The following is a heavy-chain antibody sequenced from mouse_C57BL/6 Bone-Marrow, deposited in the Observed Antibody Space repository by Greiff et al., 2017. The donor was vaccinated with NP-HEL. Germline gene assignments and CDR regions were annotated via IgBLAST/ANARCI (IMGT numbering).Heavy chain of an antibody. CDR1: GYSITSGYY. CDR3: ARGKYYGSPYAMDY. V-gene: IGHV3-6*01. CDR2: ISYDGSN. Sequence: EVKLQESGPGLVKPSQSLSLTCSVTGYSITSGYYWNWIRQFPGNKLEWMGYISYDGSNNYNPSLKNRISITRDTSKNQFFLKLNSVTTEDTATYYCARGKYYGSPYAMDYWGQGTSVTVSS. J-gene: IGHJ4*01. D-gene: IGHD1-1*01.